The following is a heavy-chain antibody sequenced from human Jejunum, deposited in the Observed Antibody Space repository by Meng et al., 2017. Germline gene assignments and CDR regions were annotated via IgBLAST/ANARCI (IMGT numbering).Heavy chain of an antibody. Sequence: GESLKISCAASGFTFSSYQMHWVRQAPGKGLEWVAVISFDESNKFYADPVKARFTISRDNSKNTLDLQMNSLRAEDTAVYYCARALRGLAFDIWGQGTMVTVSS. CDR1: GFTFSSYQ. V-gene: IGHV3-30*03. CDR2: ISFDESNK. D-gene: IGHD3-16*01. CDR3: ARALRGLAFDI. J-gene: IGHJ3*02.